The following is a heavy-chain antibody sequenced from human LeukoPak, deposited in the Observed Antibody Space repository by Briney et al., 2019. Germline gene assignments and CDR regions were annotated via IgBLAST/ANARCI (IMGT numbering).Heavy chain of an antibody. V-gene: IGHV4-59*08. CDR1: GDSISSYY. J-gene: IGHJ4*02. CDR2: IYYSGST. D-gene: IGHD3-22*01. Sequence: SETLSLTCTVSGDSISSYYWSWIRQPPGKGLEWIGYIYYSGSTNYNPSLKSRVTISVDTSKNQFSLKLSSVTAADTAVYYCARSFRYYDSWGQGTLVTVSS. CDR3: ARSFRYYDS.